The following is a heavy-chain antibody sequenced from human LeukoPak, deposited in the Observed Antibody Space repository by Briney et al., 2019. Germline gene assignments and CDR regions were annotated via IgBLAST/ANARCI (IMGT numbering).Heavy chain of an antibody. CDR3: ARGVLDFWSGSDDYYYYYYMDV. Sequence: ASVKVSCKASGYTFTGYYMHWVRQAPGHGLEWMGWINPNSGRTNYAQKFQGRVTMTRDTSISTAYMELSRLRSDDTAVYYCARGVLDFWSGSDDYYYYYYMDVWGKGTTVTVSS. D-gene: IGHD3-3*01. V-gene: IGHV1-2*02. CDR2: INPNSGRT. J-gene: IGHJ6*03. CDR1: GYTFTGYY.